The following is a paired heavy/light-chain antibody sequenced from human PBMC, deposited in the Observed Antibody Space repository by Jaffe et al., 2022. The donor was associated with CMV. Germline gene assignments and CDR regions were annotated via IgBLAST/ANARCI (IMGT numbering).Light chain of an antibody. V-gene: IGKV1-5*03. CDR2: KAS. J-gene: IGKJ1*01. Sequence: DIHVTQFPPTLSASVGDRVTITCRASQIIDTWLAWYQQKPGKAPQLLIYKASNLQNGVPARFTGSGSGTEFTLTIDSLQPDDSATYYCQHYNSYPWTFGQGTRVEIK. CDR3: QHYNSYPWT. CDR1: QIIDTW.
Heavy chain of an antibody. J-gene: IGHJ4*02. D-gene: IGHD3-9*01. Sequence: QVQLQESGPGLVKPSETLSLTCAVSGGSLSNYYWNWIRQPPGKTLEWIGYIYYVGSSNLNPSLSSRVTLSIDRSGNHVSLILRSMTAADTAVYFCARSPATYDSLTGRNTWAHYFDYWGQGIPVTVSS. CDR2: IYYVGSS. V-gene: IGHV4-59*01. CDR3: ARSPATYDSLTGRNTWAHYFDY. CDR1: GGSLSNYY.